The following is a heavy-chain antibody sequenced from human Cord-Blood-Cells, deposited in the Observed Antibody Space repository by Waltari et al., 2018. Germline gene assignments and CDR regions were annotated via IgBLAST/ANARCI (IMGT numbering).Heavy chain of an antibody. Sequence: QVQLQESGPGLVKPSETLSLTCTVSGGSISSYYWSWIRQPPGKGLEWIGYSYYSGSTNYNPSLKSQVTRAVDTSKNQFSLKLSSVTAADTAVYYCARVWYCSSTSCYDAFDIWGQGTMVTVSS. V-gene: IGHV4-59*01. CDR3: ARVWYCSSTSCYDAFDI. CDR1: GGSISSYY. J-gene: IGHJ3*02. CDR2: SYYSGST. D-gene: IGHD2-2*01.